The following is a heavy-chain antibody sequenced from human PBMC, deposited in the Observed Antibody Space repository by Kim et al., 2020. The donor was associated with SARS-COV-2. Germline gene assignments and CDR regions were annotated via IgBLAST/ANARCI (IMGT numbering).Heavy chain of an antibody. CDR2: IYSGGST. D-gene: IGHD6-6*01. Sequence: GGSLRLSCAASGFTVSSNYMSWVRQAPGKGLEWVSVIYSGGSTYYADSVKGRFTISRDNSKNTLYLQMNSLRAEDTAVYYCARDVGYSSSSQTHWGQGTLVTVSS. CDR1: GFTVSSNY. CDR3: ARDVGYSSSSQTH. V-gene: IGHV3-66*01. J-gene: IGHJ4*02.